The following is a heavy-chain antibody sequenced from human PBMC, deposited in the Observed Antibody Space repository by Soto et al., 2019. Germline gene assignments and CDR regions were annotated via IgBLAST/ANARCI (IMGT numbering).Heavy chain of an antibody. CDR3: AKDQRGYCSGGSCY. V-gene: IGHV3-23*01. CDR2: ISGSGGST. CDR1: GFTFISYA. Sequence: GGSLRLSCAASGFTFISYAMSWVRQAPGKGLEWVSAISGSGGSTYYADSVKGRFTISRDNSKNTLYLQMNSLRAEDTAVYYCAKDQRGYCSGGSCYWGQGTLVTVSS. D-gene: IGHD2-15*01. J-gene: IGHJ4*02.